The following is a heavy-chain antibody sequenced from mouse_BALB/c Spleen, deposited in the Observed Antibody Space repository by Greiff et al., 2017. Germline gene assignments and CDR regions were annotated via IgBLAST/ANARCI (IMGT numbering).Heavy chain of an antibody. CDR1: GYSITSDYA. Sequence: EVQLQQSGPGLVKPSQSLSLTCTVTGYSITSDYAWNWIRQFPGNKLEWMGYISYSGSTSYNPSLKSRISITRDTSKNQFFLQLNSVTTEDTATYYCARGERGGGRWFAYWGQGTLVTVSA. CDR2: ISYSGST. V-gene: IGHV3-2*02. J-gene: IGHJ3*01. CDR3: ARGERGGGRWFAY.